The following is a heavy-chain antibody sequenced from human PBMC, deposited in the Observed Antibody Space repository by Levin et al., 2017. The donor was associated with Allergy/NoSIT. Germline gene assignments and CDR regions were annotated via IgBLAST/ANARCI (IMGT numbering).Heavy chain of an antibody. CDR2: IKQDGSGK. J-gene: IGHJ4*02. D-gene: IGHD6-19*01. V-gene: IGHV3-7*01. Sequence: GESLKISCAASGFIFSTYWMTWVRQAPGKGLEWVANIKQDGSGKYYVDSVKCRFTISRDNAKKSLYLQMNSLRAEDTGLYYCSSYSSGWYDNYWGQGTLVTVSS. CDR3: SSYSSGWYDNY. CDR1: GFIFSTYW.